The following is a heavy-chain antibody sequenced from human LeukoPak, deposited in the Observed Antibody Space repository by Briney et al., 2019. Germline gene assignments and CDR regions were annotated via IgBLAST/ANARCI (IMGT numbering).Heavy chain of an antibody. J-gene: IGHJ4*02. CDR3: AKDTTGGWSGYFDS. Sequence: GGSLRLSCAASGFTFSGYGIHWVRQAPGKGLEWVAVIWHDGSAEFYVDSVKGGFRISRDDSKNTVYLQMNSLTAEDTARYYCAKDTTGGWSGYFDSWGQGTLVTVSS. D-gene: IGHD6-19*01. CDR1: GFTFSGYG. V-gene: IGHV3-33*06. CDR2: IWHDGSAE.